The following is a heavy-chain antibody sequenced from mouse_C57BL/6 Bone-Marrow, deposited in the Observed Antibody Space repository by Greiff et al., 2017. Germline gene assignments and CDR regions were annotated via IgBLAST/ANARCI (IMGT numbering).Heavy chain of an antibody. V-gene: IGHV1-80*01. J-gene: IGHJ4*01. CDR1: GYAFSSYW. Sequence: QVQLKQSGAELVKPGASVKISCKASGYAFSSYWMNWVKQRPGKGLEWIGQIYPGDGDTNYNGKFKGKATLTADKSSSTAYMQLSSLTSEDSAVYCCARRDYDYDVSYYYAMDYWGQGTSVTVSS. CDR2: IYPGDGDT. D-gene: IGHD2-4*01. CDR3: ARRDYDYDVSYYYAMDY.